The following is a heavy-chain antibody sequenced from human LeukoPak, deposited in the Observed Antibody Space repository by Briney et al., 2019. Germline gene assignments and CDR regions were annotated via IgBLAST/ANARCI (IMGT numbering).Heavy chain of an antibody. CDR1: GGSISSSSYY. CDR3: ARVPLRIATLATVLFDY. V-gene: IGHV4-39*07. CDR2: IYYSGST. J-gene: IGHJ4*02. Sequence: SETLSLTCTVSGGSISSSSYYWGWIRQPPGKGLEWIGSIYYSGSTYYNPSLKSRVTISVDTSKNQFSLKLSSVTAADTAVYYCARVPLRIATLATVLFDYWGQGTLVTVSS. D-gene: IGHD5-24*01.